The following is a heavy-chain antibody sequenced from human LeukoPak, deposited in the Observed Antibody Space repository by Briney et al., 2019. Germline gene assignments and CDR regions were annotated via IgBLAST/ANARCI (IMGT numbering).Heavy chain of an antibody. CDR3: ARESGVVPEDFDY. D-gene: IGHD2-21*02. V-gene: IGHV1-69*04. CDR2: IIPILGIA. Sequence: GASVKVSCKASGGTFSSYAISWVRQAPGQGLEWMGRIIPILGIANYAQKFQGRVTITADKSTSTAYMELSSLRSEDTAVYYCARESGVVPEDFDYWGQGTLVTVSP. CDR1: GGTFSSYA. J-gene: IGHJ4*02.